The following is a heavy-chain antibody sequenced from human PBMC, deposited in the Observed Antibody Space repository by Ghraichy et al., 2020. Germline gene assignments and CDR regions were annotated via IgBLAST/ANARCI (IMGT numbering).Heavy chain of an antibody. CDR2: ISSSGSTI. CDR3: ASTNYYGSGRLRKPPVSFDY. V-gene: IGHV3-48*03. Sequence: GGSLRLSCAASGFTFSSYEMNWVRQAPGKGLEWVSYISSSGSTIYYADSVKGRFTISRDNAKNSLYLQMNSLRAEDTAVYYCASTNYYGSGRLRKPPVSFDYWGQGTLVTVSS. D-gene: IGHD3-10*01. CDR1: GFTFSSYE. J-gene: IGHJ4*02.